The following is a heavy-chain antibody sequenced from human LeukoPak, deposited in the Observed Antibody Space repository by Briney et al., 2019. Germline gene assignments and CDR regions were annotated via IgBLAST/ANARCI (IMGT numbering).Heavy chain of an antibody. J-gene: IGHJ4*02. CDR2: ISAYNGNT. V-gene: IGHV1-18*01. CDR3: ARDLMYYDILTGYFFDY. D-gene: IGHD3-9*01. CDR1: GYTFTSYG. Sequence: ASVKVSCKASGYTFTSYGISWVRQAPGQGLEWMGWISAYNGNTNYAQKLQGRVTMTIDTSTSTAYMELRSLRSDDTAVYYCARDLMYYDILTGYFFDYWGQGTLVTVSS.